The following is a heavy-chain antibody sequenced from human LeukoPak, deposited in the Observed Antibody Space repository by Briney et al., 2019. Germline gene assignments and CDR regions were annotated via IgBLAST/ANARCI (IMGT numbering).Heavy chain of an antibody. CDR2: IHSGGNT. CDR3: AKGVGWFPS. D-gene: IGHD3-10*01. V-gene: IGHV3-23*03. Sequence: GGSLRLSCAASGFTFNHYAMTWVRQASGKGLEWVSVIHSGGNTYYADSVKGRFTISRDNSKNTLYLQINSLRAEDTAIYYCAKGVGWFPSWGQGTLVTVSS. CDR1: GFTFNHYA. J-gene: IGHJ5*02.